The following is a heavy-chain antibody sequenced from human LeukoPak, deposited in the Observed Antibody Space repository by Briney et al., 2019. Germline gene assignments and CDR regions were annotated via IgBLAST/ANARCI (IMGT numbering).Heavy chain of an antibody. CDR2: INPNSGGT. J-gene: IGHJ4*02. CDR3: ARAQGYYGSGTHLGIVDY. D-gene: IGHD3-10*01. CDR1: GYTFTGYY. Sequence: ASVKVSCKASGYTFTGYYMHWVRQAPGQGLEWMGWINPNSGGTNYARKFQGWVTMTRDTSISTAYMELSRLRSDDTAVYYCARAQGYYGSGTHLGIVDYWGQGTLVTVSS. V-gene: IGHV1-2*04.